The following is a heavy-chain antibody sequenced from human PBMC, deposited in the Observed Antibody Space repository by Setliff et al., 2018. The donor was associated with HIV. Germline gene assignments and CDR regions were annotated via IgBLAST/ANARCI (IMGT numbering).Heavy chain of an antibody. Sequence: ASVKVSCKASGYTFTSYYMHWVRQAPGQGLEWMGIINPSSCSTTYAQKFQGRVTMTRDTSTSTVYMELSSLRSEDTAVYYCARDPATSSSASYFQHWGQGTPVTVSS. J-gene: IGHJ1*01. CDR2: INPSSCST. D-gene: IGHD5-12*01. V-gene: IGHV1-46*01. CDR1: GYTFTSYY. CDR3: ARDPATSSSASYFQH.